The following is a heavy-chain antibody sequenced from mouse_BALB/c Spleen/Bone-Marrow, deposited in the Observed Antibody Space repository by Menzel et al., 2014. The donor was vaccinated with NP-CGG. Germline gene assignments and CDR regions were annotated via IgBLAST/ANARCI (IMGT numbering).Heavy chain of an antibody. CDR3: ARDSFLITRALDF. D-gene: IGHD2-4*01. CDR1: GFSLTGYG. CDR2: IWGDGST. V-gene: IGHV2-6-7*01. Sequence: QVQLQQSGPGLVSPSQRLSIPCTVSGFSLTGYGVSWVRQPPGKGLEWLGMIWGDGSTDYNSALKSRLNISKDNSKSQVFLKMNSLQTDDTARYYCARDSFLITRALDFWGQGTSVTVSS. J-gene: IGHJ4*01.